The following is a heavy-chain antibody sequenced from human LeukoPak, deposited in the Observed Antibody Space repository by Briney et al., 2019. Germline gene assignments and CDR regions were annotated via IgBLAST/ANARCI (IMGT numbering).Heavy chain of an antibody. CDR2: IYYSGST. V-gene: IGHV4-38-2*02. D-gene: IGHD3-3*01. CDR3: ARGLNDSWTGENY. CDR1: GYSISSGYY. J-gene: IGHJ4*02. Sequence: SSETLSLTCTVSGYSISSGYYWGWIRQPPGKGLEWIGYIYYSGSTNYNPSLKSRVTISLDTSKSQFSLKVRYVTAADTAVYYCARGLNDSWTGENYWGQGTLVTVSS.